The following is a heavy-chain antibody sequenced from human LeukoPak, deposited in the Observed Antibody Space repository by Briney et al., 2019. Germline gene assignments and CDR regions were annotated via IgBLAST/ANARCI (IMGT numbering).Heavy chain of an antibody. V-gene: IGHV3-23*01. CDR2: ISASLGTP. CDR1: GFTFSSFA. D-gene: IGHD6-19*01. Sequence: GGSLRPSCTASGFTFSSFAMAWVRHAPGKGLECVSTISASLGTPYYSDSVKGRFTISRDNSKNTVSLEMNSLRAEDTAVYYCAKKHFPTSGWIDSWGQGTLVTVSS. CDR3: AKKHFPTSGWIDS. J-gene: IGHJ4*02.